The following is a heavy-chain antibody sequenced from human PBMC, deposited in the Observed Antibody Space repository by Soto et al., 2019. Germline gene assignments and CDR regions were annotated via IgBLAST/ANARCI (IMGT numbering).Heavy chain of an antibody. D-gene: IGHD1-26*01. Sequence: ASVKVSCKASGYIFTSYAIHWVRQAPGQRLEWMGWINAGNGNTKYSQKFQGRVTITRDTSTSTAYMELRSLRSDDTAVYYCARKRWELSHAFDIWGQGTMVTVSS. V-gene: IGHV1-3*01. CDR3: ARKRWELSHAFDI. CDR1: GYIFTSYA. CDR2: INAGNGNT. J-gene: IGHJ3*02.